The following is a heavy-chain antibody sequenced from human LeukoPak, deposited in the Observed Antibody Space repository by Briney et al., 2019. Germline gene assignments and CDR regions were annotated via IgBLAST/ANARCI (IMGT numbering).Heavy chain of an antibody. CDR3: ARGQRRPRGYYFDY. Sequence: TSETLSLTCTVSDYSISSAYYWGWIRQPPGKGLEWIGEINHSGSTNYNPSLKSRVTISVDTSKNQFSLKLSSVTAADTAVYYCARGQRRPRGYYFDYWGQGTLVTVSS. V-gene: IGHV4-38-2*02. D-gene: IGHD3-16*01. CDR1: DYSISSAYY. J-gene: IGHJ4*02. CDR2: INHSGST.